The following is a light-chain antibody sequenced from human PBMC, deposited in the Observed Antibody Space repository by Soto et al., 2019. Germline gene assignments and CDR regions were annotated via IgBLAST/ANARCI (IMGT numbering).Light chain of an antibody. CDR2: GNS. CDR1: SSNIGAGYD. Sequence: QPVLTQPPSVSGAPGQRVTISCNGSSSNIGAGYDVHWYQQLPGTAPKLLIYGNSNRPSGVPDRFSGSKSGTSASLAITGLRAEDEADYYCQSYDSSLSGWVFGGGTKLTVL. J-gene: IGLJ3*02. CDR3: QSYDSSLSGWV. V-gene: IGLV1-40*01.